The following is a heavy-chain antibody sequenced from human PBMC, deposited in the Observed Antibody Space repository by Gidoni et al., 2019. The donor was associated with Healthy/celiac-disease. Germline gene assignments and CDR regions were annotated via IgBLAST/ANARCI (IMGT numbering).Heavy chain of an antibody. CDR3: ARGETAALSWVPVYYYYGMDV. CDR1: GFTFSSYW. CDR2: IKQDGSEK. Sequence: EVQLVESGGGLVQPGGSLRLSCAASGFTFSSYWMSWVRQAPGKGLGWVANIKQDGSEKYYVDSVKGRFTISRDNAKNSLYLQMNSLRAEDTAVYYCARGETAALSWVPVYYYYGMDVWGQGTTVTVSS. D-gene: IGHD1-26*01. J-gene: IGHJ6*02. V-gene: IGHV3-7*01.